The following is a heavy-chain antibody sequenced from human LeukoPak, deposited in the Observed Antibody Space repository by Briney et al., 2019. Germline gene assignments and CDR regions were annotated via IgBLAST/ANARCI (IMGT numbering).Heavy chain of an antibody. V-gene: IGHV1-2*02. Sequence: ASVKVSCKASGYTFTGYYIHWVRQAPGQVLEWMVWINPNSGGTKYSQKFQGRVTMTRDTSISTAYMELSSLTSDDTALYYCATDGAVAGTAYPEYWGQGTLVTVSS. CDR3: ATDGAVAGTAYPEY. J-gene: IGHJ4*02. CDR2: INPNSGGT. D-gene: IGHD6-19*01. CDR1: GYTFTGYY.